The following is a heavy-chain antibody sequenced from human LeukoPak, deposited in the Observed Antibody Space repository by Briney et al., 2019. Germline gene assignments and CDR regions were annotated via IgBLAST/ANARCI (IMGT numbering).Heavy chain of an antibody. CDR1: GYTLTGYY. J-gene: IGHJ4*02. D-gene: IGHD6-13*01. V-gene: IGHV1-2*02. CDR2: INPDSGGT. Sequence: ASVKVSCEASGYTLTGYYMHWVRQAPGQGLEWMRWINPDSGGTKYAQKFQGRVTMTRDTSISTAYMELSRLRSDDTAVYYCARGSSSSWYKYFFDYWGQGTPVTASS. CDR3: ARGSSSSWYKYFFDY.